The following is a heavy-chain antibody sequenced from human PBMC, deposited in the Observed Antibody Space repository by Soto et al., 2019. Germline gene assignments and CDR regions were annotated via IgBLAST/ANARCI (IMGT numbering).Heavy chain of an antibody. CDR3: ARGPPDDY. CDR2: MNPNSGGT. Sequence: ASVKVSCKASGYTFTGYYMHWVRQAPGQGLEWMGWMNPNSGGTSYAQKFQGWVTMTRDTSISTAYMELSSLRSEDTAVYYCARGPPDDYWGQGTLVTVSS. J-gene: IGHJ4*02. V-gene: IGHV1-2*04. CDR1: GYTFTGYY.